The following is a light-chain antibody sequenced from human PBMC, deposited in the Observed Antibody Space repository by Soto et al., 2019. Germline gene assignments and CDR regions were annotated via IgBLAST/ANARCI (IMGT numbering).Light chain of an antibody. V-gene: IGLV2-8*01. CDR2: EVT. CDR1: SGDVGGYDY. J-gene: IGLJ1*01. Sequence: QSVLTQPPSASGSPGQSVTISCTGTSGDVGGYDYVSWYQQHPGKAPKFMIYEVTKRPLGVPDRFSGSKSGNTASLTVSGLQAEDEADYYCSSYAGSDNPYVFGTGTKVTVL. CDR3: SSYAGSDNPYV.